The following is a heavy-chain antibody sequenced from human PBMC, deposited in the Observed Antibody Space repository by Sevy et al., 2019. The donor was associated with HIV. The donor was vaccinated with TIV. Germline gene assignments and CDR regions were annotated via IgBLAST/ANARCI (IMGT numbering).Heavy chain of an antibody. CDR3: ARGAGDPVGALDI. Sequence: GGSLRLSCAASGFTFNLYSMNYVRQVPGRGLEWVSSISSTSSYIFYGASVKGRFTIARYNTKNSLYLQMNSLRAEDTAVYYCARGAGDPVGALDIWGQGTMVTVSS. V-gene: IGHV3-21*01. J-gene: IGHJ3*02. CDR1: GFTFNLYS. D-gene: IGHD4-17*01. CDR2: ISSTSSYI.